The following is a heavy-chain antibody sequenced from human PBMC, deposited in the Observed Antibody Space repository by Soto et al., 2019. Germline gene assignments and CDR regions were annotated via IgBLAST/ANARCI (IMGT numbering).Heavy chain of an antibody. D-gene: IGHD6-19*01. CDR1: GFTFSSYA. V-gene: IGHV3-23*01. J-gene: IGHJ4*02. CDR2: ISGSGGST. CDR3: AKGQWLAYDYFDY. Sequence: GGSLRLSCAASGFTFSSYAMSWVRQSPGKGLEWVSAISGSGGSTYYADSVKGRFTISRDNSKNTLYLQMNSLRAEDTAVYYCAKGQWLAYDYFDYWGQGTLVTAPQ.